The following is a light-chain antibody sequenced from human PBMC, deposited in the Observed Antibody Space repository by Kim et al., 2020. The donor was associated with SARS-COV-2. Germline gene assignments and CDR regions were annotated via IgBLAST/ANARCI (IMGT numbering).Light chain of an antibody. CDR3: QVWDASGDQAWV. V-gene: IGLV3-21*04. J-gene: IGLJ3*02. CDR2: HDT. Sequence: KTARFTCGGNKIGTKAVQWYQQKSGQTPVLIISHDTDRPSGVPDRFSGSNSGNTATLTISRAEAGDEADYYCQVWDASGDQAWVFGGGTQLTVL. CDR1: KIGTKA.